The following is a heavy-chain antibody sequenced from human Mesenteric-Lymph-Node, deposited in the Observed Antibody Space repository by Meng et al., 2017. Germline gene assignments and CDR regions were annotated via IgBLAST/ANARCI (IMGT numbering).Heavy chain of an antibody. J-gene: IGHJ5*02. CDR2: IIPIFGTA. D-gene: IGHD2-2*01. V-gene: IGHV1-69*13. CDR1: GGTFSSYA. Sequence: SVKVSCKASGGTFSSYAISWVRQAPGQGLEWMGGIIPIFGTANYAQKFQGRVTITADESTSTAYMELSSLRSEDTAVYYCARVGYCSSTSCSSLGWFDPWGQGTLVTVSS. CDR3: ARVGYCSSTSCSSLGWFDP.